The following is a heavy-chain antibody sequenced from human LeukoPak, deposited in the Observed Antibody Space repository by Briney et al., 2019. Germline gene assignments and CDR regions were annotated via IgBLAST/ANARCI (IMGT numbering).Heavy chain of an antibody. V-gene: IGHV4-39*01. CDR3: AASYGSGSYWDY. CDR2: IYYTEGI. CDR1: GDSVSSSSYY. D-gene: IGHD3-10*01. Sequence: SETLSLTCTVSGDSVSSSSYYWGWIRQPPGKGLEWIGSIYYTEGIYYNPSLKSRVTISVDTSKNQLSLKLSSVTAADSAVYYCAASYGSGSYWDYWGQGTLVTVSS. J-gene: IGHJ4*02.